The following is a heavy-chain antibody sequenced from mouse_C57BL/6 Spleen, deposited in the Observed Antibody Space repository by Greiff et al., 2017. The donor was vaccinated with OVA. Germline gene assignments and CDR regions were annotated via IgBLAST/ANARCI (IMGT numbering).Heavy chain of an antibody. Sequence: LVESGPELVKPGASVKISCKASGYAFSSSWMNWVKQRPGKGLEWIGRIYPGDGDTNYNGKFKGKATLTADKSSSTAYMQLSSLTSEDSAVYVCARGRSYYYFFAYWGQGTLVTVSA. CDR3: ARGRSYYYFFAY. V-gene: IGHV1-82*01. J-gene: IGHJ3*01. CDR1: GYAFSSSW. D-gene: IGHD1-1*01. CDR2: IYPGDGDT.